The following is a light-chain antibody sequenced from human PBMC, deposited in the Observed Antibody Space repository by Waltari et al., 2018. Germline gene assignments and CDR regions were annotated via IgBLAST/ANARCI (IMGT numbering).Light chain of an antibody. CDR3: HHYYIPPLT. V-gene: IGKV4-1*01. CDR1: RSSFYSSRYKDY. J-gene: IGKJ5*01. CDR2: WAT. Sequence: DIVMTQSPGSLAVSLGERATINCRSSRSSFYSSRYKDYLAWYQQRPGQPPRLIISWATTRESGVPDRFIGSGSETDFTLTITSLQAEDVAVYYCHHYYIPPLTFGQGTRLEIK.